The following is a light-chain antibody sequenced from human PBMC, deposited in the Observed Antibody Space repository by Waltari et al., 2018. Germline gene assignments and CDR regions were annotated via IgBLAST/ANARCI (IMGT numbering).Light chain of an antibody. CDR2: GAS. V-gene: IGKV3-15*01. Sequence: IVLTQSPATLSVSQGARATLLCRASQSVSSKLAGYQQKPGQAPGLLIYGASTRSTGIPDRFSGSVSGTEFTLTISSLQSEDFAVYFCQQYNNWPPNTFGGGTKVEI. CDR1: QSVSSK. J-gene: IGKJ4*01. CDR3: QQYNNWPPNT.